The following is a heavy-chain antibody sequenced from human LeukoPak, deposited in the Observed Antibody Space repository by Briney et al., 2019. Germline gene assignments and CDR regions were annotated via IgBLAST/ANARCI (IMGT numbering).Heavy chain of an antibody. CDR3: AREGGDPRWLDP. D-gene: IGHD6-25*01. V-gene: IGHV4-4*07. Sequence: SETLSLTCTVSGGSISSYYWTWIRQSAGKGLEWIGRINTSGSTNYNPSLRSRVTMSVNTSKNQYSLNLTSVTAADTAVYSCAREGGDPRWLDPWGQGTLVTVSS. CDR1: GGSISSYY. J-gene: IGHJ5*02. CDR2: INTSGST.